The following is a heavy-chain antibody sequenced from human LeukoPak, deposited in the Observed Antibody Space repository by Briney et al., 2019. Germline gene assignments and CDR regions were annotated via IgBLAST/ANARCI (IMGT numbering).Heavy chain of an antibody. CDR2: IYNSGSP. J-gene: IGHJ4*02. D-gene: IGHD1-26*01. Sequence: SETLSLTCIVSGGSVSSSSWCWIRQPPGEGLEWIGYIYNSGSPTYNPSLKSRVTISVDMSKYELSLRLTSVTAADTAVYYCAKGWVYFYYWGEGALVTVSS. CDR3: AKGWVYFYY. CDR1: GGSVSSSS. V-gene: IGHV4-59*02.